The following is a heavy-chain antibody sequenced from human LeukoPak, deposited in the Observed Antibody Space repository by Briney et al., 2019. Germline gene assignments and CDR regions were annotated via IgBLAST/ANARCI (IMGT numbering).Heavy chain of an antibody. V-gene: IGHV4-30-4*01. D-gene: IGHD2-2*01. Sequence: SETLSLTCTVSGGSISSGDYYWSWIRQPPGKGLKWIGYIYYSGSTYYNPSLKSRVTISVDTSKNQFSLKLSSVTAADTAVYYCAREAAAAPTEFDYWGQGTLVTVSS. CDR2: IYYSGST. J-gene: IGHJ4*02. CDR3: AREAAAAPTEFDY. CDR1: GGSISSGDYY.